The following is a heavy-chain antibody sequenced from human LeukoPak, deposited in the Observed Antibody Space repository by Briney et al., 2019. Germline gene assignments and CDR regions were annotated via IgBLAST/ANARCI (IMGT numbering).Heavy chain of an antibody. V-gene: IGHV3-23*01. CDR3: AKDQRPTGAYYDGNWFDP. Sequence: PTGGSLRLSCAASGFTFSSYAMSWVRQAPGKGLEWVSSISGSGGGTYYADSVKGRFTISRDNSKNTLYLQMNSLRAEDTAVYYCAKDQRPTGAYYDGNWFDPWGQGTLVTVSS. CDR2: ISGSGGGT. J-gene: IGHJ5*02. D-gene: IGHD3-22*01. CDR1: GFTFSSYA.